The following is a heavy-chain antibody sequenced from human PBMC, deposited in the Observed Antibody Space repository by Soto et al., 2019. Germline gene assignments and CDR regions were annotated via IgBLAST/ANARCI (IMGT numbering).Heavy chain of an antibody. CDR3: AKEGSYGSGYYYSGMDV. CDR1: GFTFSSYG. V-gene: IGHV3-30*18. D-gene: IGHD3-10*01. CDR2: ISYDGSNK. J-gene: IGHJ6*02. Sequence: SLRLSCAASGFTFSSYGMHWVRQAPGKGLEWVAVISYDGSNKYYADSVKGRFTISRDNSKNTLYLQMNSLRAEDTAVYYCAKEGSYGSGYYYSGMDVWGQGTTVTVS.